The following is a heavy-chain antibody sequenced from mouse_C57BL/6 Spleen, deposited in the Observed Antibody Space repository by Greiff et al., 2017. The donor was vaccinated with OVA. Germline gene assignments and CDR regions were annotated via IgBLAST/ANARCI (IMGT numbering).Heavy chain of an antibody. J-gene: IGHJ2*01. CDR1: GFTFSSYA. D-gene: IGHD4-1*01. CDR2: ISDGGSYT. CDR3: ARNWDQYYFDY. Sequence: EVMLVESGGGLVKPGGSLKLSCAASGFTFSSYAMSWVRQTPEKRLEWVATISDGGSYTYYPDNVKGRFTISRDNAKNNLYLQMSHLKSEDTAMYYCARNWDQYYFDYWGQGTTLTVSS. V-gene: IGHV5-4*03.